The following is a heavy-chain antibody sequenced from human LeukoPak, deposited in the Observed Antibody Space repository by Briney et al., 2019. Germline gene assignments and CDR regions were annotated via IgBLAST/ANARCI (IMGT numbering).Heavy chain of an antibody. CDR1: GFTYSSYD. Sequence: GGSLRLSCAVSGFTYSSYDMSWVRQAPGKGLEWVSGISGSGGSTYYADSEKGRFTISRDTSKNALYLQMNSLRVEDTAVYYCAKVGQNYDILTCYFDYWGQGTLVTVSS. D-gene: IGHD3-9*01. CDR2: ISGSGGST. CDR3: AKVGQNYDILTCYFDY. J-gene: IGHJ4*02. V-gene: IGHV3-23*01.